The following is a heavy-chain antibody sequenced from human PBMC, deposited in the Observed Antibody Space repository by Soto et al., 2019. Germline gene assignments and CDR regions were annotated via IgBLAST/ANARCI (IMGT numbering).Heavy chain of an antibody. V-gene: IGHV4-59*01. D-gene: IGHD6-13*01. Sequence: SETLSLTCTVSGGSISSYYWSWIRQPTGKGLEWIGYIYYSGSTNYNPSLKSRVTISVDTSKNQFSLKLSSVTAADTAVYYCARVTKERVGYSSSWYRFDPWGQGTLVTVSS. J-gene: IGHJ5*02. CDR1: GGSISSYY. CDR3: ARVTKERVGYSSSWYRFDP. CDR2: IYYSGST.